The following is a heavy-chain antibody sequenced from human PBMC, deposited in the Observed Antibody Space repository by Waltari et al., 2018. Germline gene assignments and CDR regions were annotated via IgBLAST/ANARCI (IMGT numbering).Heavy chain of an antibody. CDR2: ITGSSMTI. CDR1: GFSFDDYS. CDR3: ARPVRISGNYGLDV. Sequence: EIQLVQSGGGLVQPGGSLRLSCAASGFSFDDYSLNWVRQAPGKGLEWVSYITGSSMTIYYADSVRGRFTVSRDNAKNSLYLQMNSLRAEDTAVYFCARPVRISGNYGLDVWGHGTTVIVSS. D-gene: IGHD3-3*01. J-gene: IGHJ6*02. V-gene: IGHV3-48*01.